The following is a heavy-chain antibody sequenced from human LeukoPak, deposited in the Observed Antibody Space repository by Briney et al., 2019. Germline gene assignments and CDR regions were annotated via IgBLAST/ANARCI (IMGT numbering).Heavy chain of an antibody. Sequence: SETLSLTCAVYGGSFSGYYWSWIRQPPGKGLEWIGEINHSGFTNYNPSVKSRVTISVDTSKNLFSLKLTSVTATNTAGYYCAASNCSMTNCHAVGAFDIWGQGTSVTVSS. CDR1: GGSFSGYY. D-gene: IGHD2-2*01. J-gene: IGHJ3*02. CDR2: INHSGFT. CDR3: AASNCSMTNCHAVGAFDI. V-gene: IGHV4-34*01.